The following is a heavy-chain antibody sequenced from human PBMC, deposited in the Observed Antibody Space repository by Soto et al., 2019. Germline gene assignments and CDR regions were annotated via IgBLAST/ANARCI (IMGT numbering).Heavy chain of an antibody. Sequence: ASVKVSCKASGYTFTGYYMHWVRQAPGQGLEWMGWINPNSGGTNYAQKFQGWVTMTRDTSISTAYMELSRLRSDDTAVYYCARARYKKGIAARDAFDIWGQGTMVTVSS. D-gene: IGHD6-6*01. V-gene: IGHV1-2*04. CDR1: GYTFTGYY. CDR2: INPNSGGT. J-gene: IGHJ3*02. CDR3: ARARYKKGIAARDAFDI.